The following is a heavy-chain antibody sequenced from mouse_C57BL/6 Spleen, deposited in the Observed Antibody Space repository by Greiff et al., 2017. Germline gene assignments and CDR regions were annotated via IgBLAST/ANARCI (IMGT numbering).Heavy chain of an antibody. CDR1: GYTFTDYE. CDR3: TRGTTVLDY. Sequence: QVQLQQSGAELVRPGASVTLSCKASGYTFTDYEMHWVKQTPVHGLEWIGAIDPETGGTAYNQKFKGKAILTADKSSSTAYMELRSLTSEDSAVYYCTRGTTVLDYWGQGTTRTVSS. V-gene: IGHV1-15*01. CDR2: IDPETGGT. D-gene: IGHD1-1*01. J-gene: IGHJ2*01.